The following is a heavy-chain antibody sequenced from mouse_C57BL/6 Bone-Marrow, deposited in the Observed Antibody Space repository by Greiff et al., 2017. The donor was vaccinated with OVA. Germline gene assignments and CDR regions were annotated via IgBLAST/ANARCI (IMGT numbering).Heavy chain of an antibody. CDR1: GYTFTSYW. D-gene: IGHD2-2*01. CDR3: ARVYYGYDGGHVHFDY. J-gene: IGHJ2*01. Sequence: QVQLQQPGAELVRPGSSVKLSCKASGYTFTSYWMAWVKQRPGQGLEWIGNIYPSDSETHYNQKFKDKATLTVDKSSSTAYMQLSRLTSEDSAVYYCARVYYGYDGGHVHFDYWGQGTTLTVSS. V-gene: IGHV1-61*01. CDR2: IYPSDSET.